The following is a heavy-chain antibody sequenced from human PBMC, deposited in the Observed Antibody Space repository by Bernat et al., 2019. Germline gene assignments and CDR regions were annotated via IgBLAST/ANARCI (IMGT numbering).Heavy chain of an antibody. V-gene: IGHV1-69*17. CDR1: GGTFSSYA. J-gene: IGHJ4*02. D-gene: IGHD2-15*01. CDR2: IIPIFGIA. Sequence: QVQLVQSGAEVKKPGSSVKVSCKASGGTFSSYAISWVRQAPGQGLEWMGGIIPIFGIANYAQKFQGRVTITADKSTSTAYMELSSLRSEDTAVYYCARGDLGYCSGGRCYSSEYWGQGTLVTVSS. CDR3: ARGDLGYCSGGRCYSSEY.